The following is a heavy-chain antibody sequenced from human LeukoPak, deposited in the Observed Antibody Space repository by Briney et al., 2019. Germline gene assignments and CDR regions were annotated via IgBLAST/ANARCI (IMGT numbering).Heavy chain of an antibody. CDR2: INHSGST. J-gene: IGHJ4*02. V-gene: IGHV4-34*01. D-gene: IGHD5-18*01. CDR3: ARGRRYSCGNFDY. Sequence: SETLSLTCAVYGGSFSGYYWSWIRQPPGKGLEWIGEINHSGSTNYNPSLKSRVTISVDTSKNQFSLKLSSVTAADTAVYYCARGRRYSCGNFDYWGQGTLVTVSS. CDR1: GGSFSGYY.